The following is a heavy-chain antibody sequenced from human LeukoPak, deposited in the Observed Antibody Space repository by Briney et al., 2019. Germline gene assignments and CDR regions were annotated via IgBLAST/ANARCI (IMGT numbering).Heavy chain of an antibody. Sequence: ASVKVSSTTSAYTFTNFRIHWVRQAPGQGLEWMGWIGPSNNYTAHKQKLQGRLTLTTATSTTTAHMELRSLTFDDTAIYYCARDSYYGGHYSFFEHWGQGTLVTVSS. J-gene: IGHJ4*02. CDR2: IGPSNNYT. CDR1: AYTFTNFR. D-gene: IGHD4/OR15-4a*01. V-gene: IGHV1-18*01. CDR3: ARDSYYGGHYSFFEH.